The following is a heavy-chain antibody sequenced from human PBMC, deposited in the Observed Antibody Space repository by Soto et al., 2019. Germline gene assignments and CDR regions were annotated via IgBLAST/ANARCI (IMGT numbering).Heavy chain of an antibody. D-gene: IGHD4-17*01. V-gene: IGHV3-74*01. CDR1: GFTFFAYW. J-gene: IGHJ5*01. Sequence: EVQLVESGGGLVQPGGSLRLSCAASGFTFFAYWIHWVRHVLGKGLLWVSRINSDGSHTSYADSVRGGFTISGDNSTNTGYLKMNSLTAEDTAVYYCEKEGDYGDYAVKNWSDSWGQGSLVTVPS. CDR2: INSDGSHT. CDR3: EKEGDYGDYAVKNWSDS.